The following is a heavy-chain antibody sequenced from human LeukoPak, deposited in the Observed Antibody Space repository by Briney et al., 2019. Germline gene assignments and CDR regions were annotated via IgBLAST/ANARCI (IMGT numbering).Heavy chain of an antibody. V-gene: IGHV3-33*01. J-gene: IGHJ4*02. CDR3: ARDWGSDEAIDY. Sequence: GGSLGLSCAASGFTFRSYGIHWVRQAPGKGLEWVAVIWHDGKNKYYADSVKGRFTISRDNSKNTVLLQMNSLRAEDTAIYYCARDWGSDEAIDYWGQGTLVTVSS. CDR2: IWHDGKNK. D-gene: IGHD2-21*02. CDR1: GFTFRSYG.